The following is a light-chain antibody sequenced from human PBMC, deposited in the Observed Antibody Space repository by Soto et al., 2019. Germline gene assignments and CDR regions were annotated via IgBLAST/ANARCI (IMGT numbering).Light chain of an antibody. Sequence: DIQMTQSPSTLSASVGDRVTITCRASQSISDWLAWYQQKPGKAPKLLIYDASNLASGVPSRFSGSGAGAEFTLTISSLQPDDFATYDCQQYNGYSPWTFGQGTKVDIK. V-gene: IGKV1-5*01. CDR1: QSISDW. CDR2: DAS. J-gene: IGKJ1*01. CDR3: QQYNGYSPWT.